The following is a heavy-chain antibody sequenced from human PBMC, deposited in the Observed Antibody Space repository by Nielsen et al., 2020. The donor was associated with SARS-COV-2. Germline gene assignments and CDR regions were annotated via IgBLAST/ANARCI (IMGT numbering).Heavy chain of an antibody. J-gene: IGHJ4*02. D-gene: IGHD4-11*01. CDR3: ARAYYSNYDY. CDR1: GGSISSYY. V-gene: IGHV4-59*01. Sequence: GSLRLSCTVSGGSISSYYWNWIRQPPGKGLEWIGYIYYTGNTNYNPSLESRVTISVDTSKNQFSLTLSSLTAADTAVYYCARAYYSNYDYWGQGTLVTVSS. CDR2: IYYTGNT.